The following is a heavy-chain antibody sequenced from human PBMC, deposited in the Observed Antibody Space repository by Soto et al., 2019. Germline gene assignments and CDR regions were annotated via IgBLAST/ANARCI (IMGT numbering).Heavy chain of an antibody. J-gene: IGHJ4*02. V-gene: IGHV4-59*12. Sequence: SETLSLTCTVSGGSISGYYWSWIRQPPGKGLEWIGYIYYSGSTYYTPSLRSRVTISVDTSKNQFSLKLSSVTAADTAVYYCARDVLYSTSRIDSWGQGTLVTVSS. CDR1: GGSISGYY. D-gene: IGHD6-6*01. CDR2: IYYSGST. CDR3: ARDVLYSTSRIDS.